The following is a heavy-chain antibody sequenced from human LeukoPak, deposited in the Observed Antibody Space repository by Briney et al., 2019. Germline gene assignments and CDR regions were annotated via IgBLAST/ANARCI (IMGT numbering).Heavy chain of an antibody. Sequence: PSETLSLTCTVSGGSISSYYWSWIRQPAGKGLEWIGRIYTSGSTNYNPSLKSRVTMSVDTSKNQFSLKLSSVTAADTAVYYCARLGCSSTSCSKRYFDYWGQGTLVTVSS. CDR2: IYTSGST. V-gene: IGHV4-4*07. CDR3: ARLGCSSTSCSKRYFDY. D-gene: IGHD2-2*01. CDR1: GGSISSYY. J-gene: IGHJ4*02.